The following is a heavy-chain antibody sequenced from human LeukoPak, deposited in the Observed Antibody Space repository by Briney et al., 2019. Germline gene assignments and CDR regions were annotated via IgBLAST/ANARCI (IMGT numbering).Heavy chain of an antibody. CDR3: AIRAMITFGGVSFDY. V-gene: IGHV5-51*01. CDR1: GYCFTSYW. Sequence: GESLESSCKGAGYCFTSYWIGWVRQMPGKNLERMGIIYPGDSDTRYSPSFQGQVTLSAAKSITTASLHWCSLKASDTAMYSCAIRAMITFGGVSFDYWGQGTLVTVSS. D-gene: IGHD3-16*01. CDR2: IYPGDSDT. J-gene: IGHJ4*02.